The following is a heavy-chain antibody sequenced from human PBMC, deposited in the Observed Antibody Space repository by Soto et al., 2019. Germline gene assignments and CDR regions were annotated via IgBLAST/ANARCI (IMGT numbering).Heavy chain of an antibody. CDR2: INSDGSST. CDR3: ARDPGVVSLYYFDY. CDR1: GFTFSSSW. J-gene: IGHJ4*02. Sequence: VGSLRLSCAASGFTFSSSWMHWVRQAPGKGLVWVSRINSDGSSTSYADSVKGRFTISRDNAKNTLYLQMNSLRAEDTAVYYCARDPGVVSLYYFDYWGQGTLVTVSS. V-gene: IGHV3-74*01. D-gene: IGHD3-22*01.